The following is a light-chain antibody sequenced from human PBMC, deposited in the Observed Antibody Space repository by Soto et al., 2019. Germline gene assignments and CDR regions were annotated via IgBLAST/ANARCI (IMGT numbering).Light chain of an antibody. CDR2: DVS. CDR3: SSYTSSSTRV. V-gene: IGLV2-14*01. Sequence: QSALTQPASVSGSPGQSITISCTGTSSDVGGYNYDSWYQQHPGKAPKLMIYDVSNRPSGVSNRFSGSKSGNTASLTISGLQAEDEADYYCSSYTSSSTRVFGIGTKLTVL. J-gene: IGLJ1*01. CDR1: SSDVGGYNY.